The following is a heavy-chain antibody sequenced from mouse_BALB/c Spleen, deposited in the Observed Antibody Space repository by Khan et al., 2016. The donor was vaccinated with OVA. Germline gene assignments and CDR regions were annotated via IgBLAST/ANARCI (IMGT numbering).Heavy chain of an antibody. CDR1: GFTFSDYG. CDR3: ARGGGTAPFAY. J-gene: IGHJ3*01. V-gene: IGHV5-15*02. D-gene: IGHD1-2*01. CDR2: ISDLAYTI. Sequence: EVELVESGGGLVQPGGSRKLSCAASGFTFSDYGMAWVRQAPGKGPEWVAFISDLAYTIYYADTVTGRFTISRDNAKNTPYLERSSLESEDTAIYYCARGGGTAPFAYWGLGTLVTVSA.